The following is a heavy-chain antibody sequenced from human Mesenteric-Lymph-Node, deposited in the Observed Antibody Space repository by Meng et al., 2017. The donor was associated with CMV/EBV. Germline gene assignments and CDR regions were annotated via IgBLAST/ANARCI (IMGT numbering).Heavy chain of an antibody. Sequence: SETLSLTCAVYGGPFSGYYWSWIRQPPGKGLEWIGEINHSGSTNYNPSLRSRVTISVDTSKNQFSLKLSSVTAADTAVYYCARGRYYDSSGYYYGRYYGMDVWGQGTTVTVSS. D-gene: IGHD3-22*01. J-gene: IGHJ6*02. CDR2: INHSGST. CDR1: GGPFSGYY. V-gene: IGHV4-34*01. CDR3: ARGRYYDSSGYYYGRYYGMDV.